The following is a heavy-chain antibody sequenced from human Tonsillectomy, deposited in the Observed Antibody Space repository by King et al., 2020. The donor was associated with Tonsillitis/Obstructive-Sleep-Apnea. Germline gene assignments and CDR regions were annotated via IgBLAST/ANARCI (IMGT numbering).Heavy chain of an antibody. CDR3: AGDDCSSTSCYGGGNWFDP. Sequence: QLQESGPGLVKPSETLSLTCTVSGGSISSSSYYWGWIRQPPGKGLEWIGSIYYSGSTYYNPSLKSRVTISVDTSKNQFSLKLSSVTAADTAVYYCAGDDCSSTSCYGGGNWFDPWGQGTLVTVSS. V-gene: IGHV4-39*02. CDR2: IYYSGST. D-gene: IGHD2-2*01. J-gene: IGHJ5*02. CDR1: GGSISSSSYY.